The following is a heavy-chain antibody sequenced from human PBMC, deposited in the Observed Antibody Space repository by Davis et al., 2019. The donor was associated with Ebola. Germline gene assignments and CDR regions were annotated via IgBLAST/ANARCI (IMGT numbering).Heavy chain of an antibody. D-gene: IGHD2-2*02. CDR3: ARDRRYCSSTSCYTLREYYYYYGMDV. J-gene: IGHJ6*02. V-gene: IGHV3-21*01. CDR1: GFTFSSYS. CDR2: ISSSSSYI. Sequence: PGGSLRLSCAASGFTFSSYSMNWVRQAPGKGLEWVSSISSSSSYIYYADSVKGRFTISRDNAKNSLYLQMNSLRAEDTAVYYCARDRRYCSSTSCYTLREYYYYYGMDVWGQGTTVTVSS.